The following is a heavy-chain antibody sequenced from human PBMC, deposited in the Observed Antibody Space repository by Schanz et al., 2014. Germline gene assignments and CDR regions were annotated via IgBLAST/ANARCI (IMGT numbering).Heavy chain of an antibody. CDR2: MSGSGSTA. CDR1: GFTFSNYG. J-gene: IGHJ4*02. V-gene: IGHV3-23*04. CDR3: AKDLAAVGVFDY. D-gene: IGHD6-13*01. Sequence: VQLVESGGGVVQPGRSLRLSCAASGFTFSNYGLVWVRQAPGKGLEWVSGMSGSGSTADYADSVKGRFTISRDNSKNTLDLQMNSLRAEDTAIYYCAKDLAAVGVFDYWGQGSLXTVSP.